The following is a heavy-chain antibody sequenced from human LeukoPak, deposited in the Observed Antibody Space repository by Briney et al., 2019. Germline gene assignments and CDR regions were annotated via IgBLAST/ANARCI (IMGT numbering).Heavy chain of an antibody. J-gene: IGHJ3*02. V-gene: IGHV4-59*08. CDR2: IYYSGST. Sequence: SETLSLTCTVSGGSISSYYWSWIRQPPGKGLEWIGYIYYSGSTNYNPSLKSRVTISVDTSKNQFSLKLSSVTAADTAVYYCARLFPPHYYDSIYGGAFDIWGQGTMVTVSS. CDR3: ARLFPPHYYDSIYGGAFDI. D-gene: IGHD3-22*01. CDR1: GGSISSYY.